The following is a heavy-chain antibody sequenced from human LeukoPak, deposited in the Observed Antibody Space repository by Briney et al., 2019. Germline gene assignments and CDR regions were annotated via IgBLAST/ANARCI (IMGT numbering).Heavy chain of an antibody. D-gene: IGHD3-22*01. J-gene: IGHJ4*02. CDR1: VLILSIYH. V-gene: IGHV3-30*01. CDR2: ISYDGSNR. CDR3: ARDYYRGRVADY. Sequence: GGSLRLSCAVSVLILSIYHMHGVRQARGKGLVGVAVISYDGSNRYYAESVNGRFTISRDNSKNTLYLQMNRLRAEETAVDYCARDYYRGRVADYWGQGTLVTVSS.